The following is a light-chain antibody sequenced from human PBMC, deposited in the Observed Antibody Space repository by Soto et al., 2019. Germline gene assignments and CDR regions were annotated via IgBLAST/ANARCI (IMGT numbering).Light chain of an antibody. CDR1: KLGTKY. V-gene: IGLV3-1*01. J-gene: IGLJ2*01. CDR2: QDT. Sequence: SYELTQPPSVSVSPGQTASITCSGDKLGTKYACWYQQKPGQSPVLVIYQDTKRPSGSPERFAGSNSGNTATLTISGTQAMDEADYYCQAWDRSTVVFGGGTKLTVL. CDR3: QAWDRSTVV.